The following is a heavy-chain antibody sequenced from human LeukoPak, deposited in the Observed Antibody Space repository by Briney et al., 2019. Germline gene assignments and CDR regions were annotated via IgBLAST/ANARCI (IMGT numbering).Heavy chain of an antibody. J-gene: IGHJ4*02. CDR1: GGSISSSNW. D-gene: IGHD1-20*01. CDR3: AGRGSNWRRTVVDY. CDR2: IYHSGST. V-gene: IGHV4-4*02. Sequence: SGSLSLTCAVSGGSISSSNWWSWARQPPGKGLEWIGEIYHSGSTNYNPSLKSRVTISVDKSKNPFSLKLSSVTAADTAVYYCAGRGSNWRRTVVDYWGQGTLVTVSS.